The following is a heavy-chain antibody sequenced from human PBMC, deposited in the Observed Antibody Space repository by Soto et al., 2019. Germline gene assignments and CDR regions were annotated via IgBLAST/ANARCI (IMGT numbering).Heavy chain of an antibody. CDR3: ARDLLGPLPLDY. V-gene: IGHV3-7*04. D-gene: IGHD3-16*01. J-gene: IGHJ4*02. Sequence: PGGFLRLSCAASGFTFSSYWMTWVRQPPGKGLEWAANIKKHGSEKYYVDSVKGRFTISRDNAENSLYLQMNSLRAEDTAVYYCARDLLGPLPLDYWGQGALVTVSS. CDR2: IKKHGSEK. CDR1: GFTFSSYW.